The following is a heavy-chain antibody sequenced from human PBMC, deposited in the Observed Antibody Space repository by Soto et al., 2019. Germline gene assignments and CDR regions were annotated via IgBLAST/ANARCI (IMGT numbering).Heavy chain of an antibody. CDR2: IIPIFGTA. CDR3: ASTTTVVTHDYYYGMDV. CDR1: GGTFSSYA. Sequence: ASVKVSCKASGGTFSSYAISWVRQAPGQGLEWMGGIIPIFGTANYAQKSQGRVTITADESTSTAYMELSSLRSEDTAVYYCASTTTVVTHDYYYGMDVWGQGTTVTVSS. V-gene: IGHV1-69*13. J-gene: IGHJ6*02. D-gene: IGHD4-17*01.